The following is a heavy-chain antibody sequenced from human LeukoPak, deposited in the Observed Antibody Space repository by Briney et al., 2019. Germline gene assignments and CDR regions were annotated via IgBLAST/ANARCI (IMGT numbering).Heavy chain of an antibody. CDR3: ARHTLGPSSGMDV. D-gene: IGHD3-16*01. CDR2: IYYSGST. J-gene: IGHJ6*02. Sequence: IAYIYYSGSTTYNPSLNTRVTISVHTSNNQFSLKLSSVTAADPAVYYCARHTLGPSSGMDVWGQGTPVTVSS. V-gene: IGHV4-59*08.